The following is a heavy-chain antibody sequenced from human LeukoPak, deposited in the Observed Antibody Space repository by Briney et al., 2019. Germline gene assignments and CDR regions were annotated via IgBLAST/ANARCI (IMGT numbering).Heavy chain of an antibody. CDR2: IWNDGSNK. D-gene: IGHD1-26*01. J-gene: IGHJ3*01. CDR1: GFTFSDYG. V-gene: IGHV3-33*01. Sequence: GGSLRLSCAASGFTFSDYGVHWVRQAPGKGLEWLAVIWNDGSNKYYADSVKGLFTISRDNSKNTLYLQMNSLRADDTALYYCARDNAGLVKHLDAFDLWGQGTMVTVS. CDR3: ARDNAGLVKHLDAFDL.